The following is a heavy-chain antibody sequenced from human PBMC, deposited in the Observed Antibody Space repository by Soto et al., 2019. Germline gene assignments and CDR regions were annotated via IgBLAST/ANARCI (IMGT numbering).Heavy chain of an antibody. D-gene: IGHD3-3*01. CDR1: GGSISGHY. J-gene: IGHJ5*02. CDR3: ARDVGLQHDTGYYDFWSGKNNWFDP. V-gene: IGHV4-59*11. CDR2: ISYSGST. Sequence: PSETLSLTCTVSGGSISGHYWSWIRQPPGKGLQYIGYISYSGSTNYNPSLKSRVTISVDTSNNQFSLRLSSVTVADTAVYYCARDVGLQHDTGYYDFWSGKNNWFDPWGQGILVTVSS.